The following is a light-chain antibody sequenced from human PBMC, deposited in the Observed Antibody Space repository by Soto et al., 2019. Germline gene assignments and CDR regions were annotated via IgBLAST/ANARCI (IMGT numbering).Light chain of an antibody. V-gene: IGKV1-5*01. CDR3: QQYNSYSRA. CDR1: QSIGTW. Sequence: DIQMTQSPSTLSASVGDRVTITCRASQSIGTWLAWYQHKPGRAPKLLIYDASTLVGGVPSRFSGSRSGTEFTFTISSLQPDDFATYYCQQYNSYSRAFGQGTKVEIK. CDR2: DAS. J-gene: IGKJ1*01.